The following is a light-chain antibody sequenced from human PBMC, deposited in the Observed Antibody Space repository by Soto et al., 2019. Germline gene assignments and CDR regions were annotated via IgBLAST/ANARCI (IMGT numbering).Light chain of an antibody. CDR1: SGHSTYN. J-gene: IGLJ1*01. Sequence: QSVLTQSSSASASLGSSVKLTCTLSSGHSTYNIAWHQQQPGKAPRYLMKLEGSGSYNKGSGVPDRFSGSSSGADRYLTISNLQSEDEADYYCETWDSHTHVFGTGTKLTVL. V-gene: IGLV4-60*03. CDR3: ETWDSHTHV. CDR2: LEGSGSY.